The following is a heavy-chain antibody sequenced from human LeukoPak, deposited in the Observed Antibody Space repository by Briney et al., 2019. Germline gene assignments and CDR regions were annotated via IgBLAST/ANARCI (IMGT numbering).Heavy chain of an antibody. Sequence: PSETLSLTCTVSGGSIRSSSYSWGWIRQPPGKGLEWIVSIYYSGSTYYNPSLKSRVTTSVDTSKNQFSLKLSSVTAADTAVYYCARGWQQQLVRGVGWFDPWGQGTLVTVSS. V-gene: IGHV4-39*01. CDR3: ARGWQQQLVRGVGWFDP. J-gene: IGHJ5*02. CDR1: GGSIRSSSYS. D-gene: IGHD6-13*01. CDR2: IYYSGST.